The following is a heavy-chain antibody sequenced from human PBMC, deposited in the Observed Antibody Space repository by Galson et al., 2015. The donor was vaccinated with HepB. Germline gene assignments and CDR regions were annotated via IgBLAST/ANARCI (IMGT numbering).Heavy chain of an antibody. D-gene: IGHD5-18*01. J-gene: IGHJ4*02. CDR3: ARGGYSYDHDLDY. V-gene: IGHV1-69*02. Sequence: SCKASGGTFSSYTISWVRQAPGQGLEWMGRIIPILGIANYAQKFQGRVTITADKSTSTAYMELSSLRSEDTAVYYCARGGYSYDHDLDYWGQGTLVTVSS. CDR1: GGTFSSYT. CDR2: IIPILGIA.